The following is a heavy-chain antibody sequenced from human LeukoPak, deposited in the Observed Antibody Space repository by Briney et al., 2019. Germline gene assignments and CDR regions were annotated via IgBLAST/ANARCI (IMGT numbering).Heavy chain of an antibody. V-gene: IGHV3-23*01. CDR1: GFTFNIYG. J-gene: IGHJ4*02. CDR3: AQEGIRVTGPDY. Sequence: GGSLRLSCAASGFTFNIYGMSWVRQAPGKGLEWVSGINPNGGNTYYADSVKGRSSIFRDNSKYTLYLQMSSLRAEDTAVYYCAQEGIRVTGPDYWGQGNLVTVSS. D-gene: IGHD6-19*01. CDR2: INPNGGNT.